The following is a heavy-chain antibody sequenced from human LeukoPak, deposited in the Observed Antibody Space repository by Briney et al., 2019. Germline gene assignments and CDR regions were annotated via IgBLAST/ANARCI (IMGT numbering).Heavy chain of an antibody. V-gene: IGHV3-33*01. CDR2: IWYDGSQK. Sequence: GRSLRLSCAVSGFTFTSYGMHWVRHGPGKGLEWVAGIWYDGSQKYYADSVKGRFTISRDNSKNTLYLQMNSLRAEDTAVYYCARDRQGTPGTFDIWGQGTMVTVSP. J-gene: IGHJ3*02. CDR1: GFTFTSYG. D-gene: IGHD1-1*01. CDR3: ARDRQGTPGTFDI.